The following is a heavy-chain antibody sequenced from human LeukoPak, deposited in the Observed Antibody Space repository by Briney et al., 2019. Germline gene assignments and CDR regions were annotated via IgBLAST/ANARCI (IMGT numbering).Heavy chain of an antibody. CDR2: ISSSSSTI. Sequence: PGGSLRLSCAASGFTFSSYRMNWVRQAPGKGLEWVSYISSSSSTIYYADSVRGRFTISRDNAKNSLYLQMNSMRAEDTAVYYWARRHYYDSSGYYYVSPGAYYYMDVWGKGTTVTVSS. D-gene: IGHD3-22*01. CDR1: GFTFSSYR. CDR3: ARRHYYDSSGYYYVSPGAYYYMDV. J-gene: IGHJ6*03. V-gene: IGHV3-48*01.